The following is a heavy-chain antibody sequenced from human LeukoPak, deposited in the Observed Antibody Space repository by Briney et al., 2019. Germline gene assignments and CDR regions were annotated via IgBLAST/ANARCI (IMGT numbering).Heavy chain of an antibody. CDR2: INPNSGGT. J-gene: IGHJ6*03. V-gene: IGHV1-2*02. Sequence: ASVKVSCKASGYTFSGYYMHWVRQAPGQGLEWMGWINPNSGGTNYAQKFQGRVTMTRDTSISTAYMELSRLRSDDTAVYYCARGDCSGGSCYYHYYYMDVWGKGTTVTISS. D-gene: IGHD2-15*01. CDR3: ARGDCSGGSCYYHYYYMDV. CDR1: GYTFSGYY.